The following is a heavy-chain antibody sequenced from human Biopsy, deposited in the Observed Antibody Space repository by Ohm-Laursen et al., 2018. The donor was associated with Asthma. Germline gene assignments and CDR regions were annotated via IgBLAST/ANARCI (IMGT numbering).Heavy chain of an antibody. CDR3: ARGYSGSDRIVYYYSGLEV. CDR1: GFTVSSNY. J-gene: IGHJ6*02. V-gene: IGHV3-53*01. CDR2: IYSGGST. D-gene: IGHD5-12*01. Sequence: SLRLSCTASGFTVSSNYMSWVRQAPGKGLEWVSVIYSGGSTYYADSVKGRFTISRDNSKNTLYLQMNSLRAEDTAVYYCARGYSGSDRIVYYYSGLEVWGQGTTVTVSS.